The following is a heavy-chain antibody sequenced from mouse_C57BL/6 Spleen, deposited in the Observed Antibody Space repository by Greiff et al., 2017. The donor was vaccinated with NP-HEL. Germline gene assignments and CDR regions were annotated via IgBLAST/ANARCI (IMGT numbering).Heavy chain of an antibody. Sequence: QVQLQQPGAELVKPGASVKMSCKASGYTFTSYWITWVKQRPGQGLEWIGDIYPGSGSTNYNEKFKSKATLTVDTSSSTAYMQLSSLTSEYSAVYYCARGGGYSYYYAMDYWGQGTSVTVSS. D-gene: IGHD2-3*01. CDR2: IYPGSGST. J-gene: IGHJ4*01. V-gene: IGHV1-55*01. CDR3: ARGGGYSYYYAMDY. CDR1: GYTFTSYW.